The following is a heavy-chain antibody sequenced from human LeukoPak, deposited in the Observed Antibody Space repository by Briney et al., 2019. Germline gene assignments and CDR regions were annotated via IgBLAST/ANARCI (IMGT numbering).Heavy chain of an antibody. CDR2: ISYDGSNK. Sequence: PGGSLRLSCAASGFTFSSYAMHWVRQAPGKGLEWVAVISYDGSNKYYADSVEGRFTISRDNSKNTLYLQMNSLRAEDTAVYYCAKAMFYGDAYYFDYWGQGTLVTVSS. D-gene: IGHD4-17*01. V-gene: IGHV3-30-3*01. CDR1: GFTFSSYA. J-gene: IGHJ4*02. CDR3: AKAMFYGDAYYFDY.